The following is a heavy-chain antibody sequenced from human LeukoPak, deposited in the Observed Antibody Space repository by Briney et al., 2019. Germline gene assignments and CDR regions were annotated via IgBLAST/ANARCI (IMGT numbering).Heavy chain of an antibody. Sequence: SETLSLTCAVSGGSISSGGYSWSWIRQPPGKGLEWIGYIYHSGSTYYNPSLKSRVTISVDRSKNQFSLKLSSVTAADTAVYYCARAPVTHWYFDLWGRGTLVTVSS. J-gene: IGHJ2*01. CDR1: GGSISSGGYS. D-gene: IGHD4-17*01. V-gene: IGHV4-30-2*01. CDR3: ARAPVTHWYFDL. CDR2: IYHSGST.